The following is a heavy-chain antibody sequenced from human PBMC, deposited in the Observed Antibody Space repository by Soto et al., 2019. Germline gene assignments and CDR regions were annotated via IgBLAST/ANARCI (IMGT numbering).Heavy chain of an antibody. CDR2: IWPDGREN. Sequence: QLLESGGDLVHAVVCLSLSFADEGFTFSTVWMQWVRKAPGNGLEWVANIWPDGRENAYVDSVTGRFTISRDNSKKPLYLQMNRLKADDSDVHYCSRERGPGATENWGQGTRVIVTS. CDR3: SRERGPGATEN. CDR1: GFTFSTVW. V-gene: IGHV3-7*04. J-gene: IGHJ4*02. D-gene: IGHD1-26*01.